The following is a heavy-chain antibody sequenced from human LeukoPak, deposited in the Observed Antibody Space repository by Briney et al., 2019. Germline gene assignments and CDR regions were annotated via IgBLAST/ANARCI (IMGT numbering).Heavy chain of an antibody. V-gene: IGHV3-9*03. J-gene: IGHJ4*02. CDR3: AKDSVLGRYDFWSGYFDY. CDR1: GFAFSKYW. D-gene: IGHD3-3*01. Sequence: GGSLRLSCAASGFAFSKYWMHWVRQAPGKGLEWVSGISWNSGSIGYADSVKGRFTISRDNAKNSLYLQMNSLRAEDMALYYCAKDSVLGRYDFWSGYFDYWGQGTLVTVSS. CDR2: ISWNSGSI.